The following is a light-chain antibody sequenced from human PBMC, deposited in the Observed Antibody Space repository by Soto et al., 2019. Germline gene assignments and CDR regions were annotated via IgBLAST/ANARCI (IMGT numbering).Light chain of an antibody. V-gene: IGLV2-14*01. J-gene: IGLJ3*02. CDR3: SSYTTSSTLV. Sequence: QSSLTQPASVSGSPAQSITIACTPTNTYGGSYNLISLYQQPPPAAPTLIISEVRNRPSGTSYRFTGSKCGNTGSLTISGLQAEDEADYYCSSYTTSSTLVFGGGTKVTVL. CDR1: NTYGGSYNL. CDR2: EVR.